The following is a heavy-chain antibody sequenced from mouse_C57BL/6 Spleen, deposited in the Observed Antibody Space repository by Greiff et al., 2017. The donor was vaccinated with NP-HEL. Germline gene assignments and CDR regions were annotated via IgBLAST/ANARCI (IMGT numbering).Heavy chain of an antibody. CDR1: GYTFTSYW. CDR3: ARGRAYGSSSPFDY. J-gene: IGHJ2*01. CDR2: IYPGSGST. D-gene: IGHD1-1*01. V-gene: IGHV1-55*01. Sequence: QVQLKQPGAELVKPGASVKMSCKASGYTFTSYWITWVKQRPGQGLEWIGDIYPGSGSTNYNEKFKSKATLTVDTSSSTAYMQLSSLTSEDSAVYYCARGRAYGSSSPFDYWGQGTTLTVSS.